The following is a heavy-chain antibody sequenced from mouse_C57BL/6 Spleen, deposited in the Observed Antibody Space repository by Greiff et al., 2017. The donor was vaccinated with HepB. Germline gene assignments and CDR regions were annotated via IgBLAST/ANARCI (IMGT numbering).Heavy chain of an antibody. CDR3: ARSGSSLYFDY. V-gene: IGHV1-82*01. CDR1: GYAFSSSW. D-gene: IGHD1-1*01. Sequence: VHLVESGPELVKPGASVKISCKASGYAFSSSWMNWVQQRPGKGLEWIGRIYPGDGDTNYNGKFKGKATLTADKSSSTAYMQLSSLTSEDSAVYFCARSGSSLYFDYWGQGTTLTVSS. CDR2: IYPGDGDT. J-gene: IGHJ2*01.